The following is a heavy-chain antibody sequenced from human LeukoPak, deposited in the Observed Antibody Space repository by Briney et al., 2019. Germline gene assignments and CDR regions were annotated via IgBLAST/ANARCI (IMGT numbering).Heavy chain of an antibody. D-gene: IGHD2-2*01. CDR1: GGSISSYY. J-gene: IGHJ4*02. CDR2: IYTSGST. CDR3: ARVDGVVVPAAKAKTRPIINFDY. Sequence: SETLSLTCTVSGGSISSYYWSWIRQPAGKGLEWIGRIYTSGSTNYNPSLKSRVTMSVDTSKNQFSLKLSSVTAADTAVYYCARVDGVVVPAAKAKTRPIINFDYWGQGTLVTVSA. V-gene: IGHV4-4*07.